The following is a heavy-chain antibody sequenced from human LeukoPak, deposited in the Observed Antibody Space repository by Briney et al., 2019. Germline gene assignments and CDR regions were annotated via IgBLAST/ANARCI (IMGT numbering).Heavy chain of an antibody. Sequence: SQTLSLTCTVSGGSISSGDYYWSWIRQPPGKGLEWIGYIYYSGSTYYNPSLKSRVTISVDTSKNQFSLKPSSVTAAETAVYYCARGNPWFGLSRWGQGTLVTVSS. J-gene: IGHJ4*02. CDR2: IYYSGST. CDR3: ARGNPWFGLSR. V-gene: IGHV4-30-4*08. CDR1: GGSISSGDYY. D-gene: IGHD3-10*01.